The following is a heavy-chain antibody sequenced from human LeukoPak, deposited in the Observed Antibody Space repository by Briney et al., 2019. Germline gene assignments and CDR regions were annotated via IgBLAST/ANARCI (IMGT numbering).Heavy chain of an antibody. CDR2: ISGSGGST. J-gene: IGHJ4*02. CDR1: GFTFSSYA. D-gene: IGHD3-10*01. CDR3: AKPYYYGSGSPPGDFDY. Sequence: PGGSLRLSCAASGFTFSSYAMSWVRQAPGKGLEWVSAISGSGGSTYYADSVEGRCTISRDNSKNTLYLQMNSLRAEDTAVYYCAKPYYYGSGSPPGDFDYWGQGTLVTVSS. V-gene: IGHV3-23*01.